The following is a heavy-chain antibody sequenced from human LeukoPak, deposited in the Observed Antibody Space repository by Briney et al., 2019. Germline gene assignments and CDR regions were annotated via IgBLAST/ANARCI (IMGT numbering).Heavy chain of an antibody. D-gene: IGHD3-10*01. V-gene: IGHV3-7*01. Sequence: GGSLRLSRAASGFTFSSYWMSWVRQAPGKGLEWVANIKEDGSEKYYVDSLKGRFTISRDNAKNSLFLQMNSLRAEDTAVYYCARLLLSRTFDYWGQGDLVTVSS. CDR2: IKEDGSEK. CDR3: ARLLLSRTFDY. CDR1: GFTFSSYW. J-gene: IGHJ4*02.